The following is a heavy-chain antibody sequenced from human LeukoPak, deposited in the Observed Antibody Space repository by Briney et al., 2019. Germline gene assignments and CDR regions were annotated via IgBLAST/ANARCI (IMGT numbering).Heavy chain of an antibody. V-gene: IGHV4-59*08. CDR3: ARHFFVGAEDAFDI. Sequence: SETLSLTCTVSGGSISSYYWSWIRQPPGKGLEWIGYIYYSGSTKYDPSLKSRVTISLDTSKNQFSLKLSSVIAADTAVYYCARHFFVGAEDAFDIWGQGTMVTVSS. CDR1: GGSISSYY. J-gene: IGHJ3*02. D-gene: IGHD2/OR15-2a*01. CDR2: IYYSGST.